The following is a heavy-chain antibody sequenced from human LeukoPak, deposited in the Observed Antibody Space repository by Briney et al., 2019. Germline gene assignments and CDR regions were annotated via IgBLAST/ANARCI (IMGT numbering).Heavy chain of an antibody. J-gene: IGHJ4*02. D-gene: IGHD3-16*01. V-gene: IGHV4-39*07. CDR1: GGSISSYY. CDR2: IYYSGIT. Sequence: SETLSLTCTVAGGSISSYYWGWIRQPPGKGLEWIGCIYYSGITYYNPSLKSPVTKSVDTSKNQFSLRLTSVTAADTAVYYCARVDLSLRYFDYWGQGTLVTVSS. CDR3: ARVDLSLRYFDY.